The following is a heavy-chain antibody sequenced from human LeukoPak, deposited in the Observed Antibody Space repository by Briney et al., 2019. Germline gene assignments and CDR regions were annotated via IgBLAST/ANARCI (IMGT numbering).Heavy chain of an antibody. V-gene: IGHV1-2*02. J-gene: IGHJ4*02. CDR3: ARPYGSGRYDY. Sequence: ASVKVSCKASGYTFTGYLIHWVRQAPGQGLEWMGWINPNSGGTNYTQKFQGRVTMTRDTSISTAYMEVSRLRSDDTAVYYCARPYGSGRYDYWGQGTLVTVSS. CDR2: INPNSGGT. CDR1: GYTFTGYL. D-gene: IGHD3-10*01.